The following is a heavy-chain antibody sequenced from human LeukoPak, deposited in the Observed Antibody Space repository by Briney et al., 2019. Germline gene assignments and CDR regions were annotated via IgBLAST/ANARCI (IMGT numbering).Heavy chain of an antibody. D-gene: IGHD4-23*01. CDR3: GGDDYGGNSFDS. V-gene: IGHV4-4*07. CDR1: GGSISSYY. J-gene: IGHJ4*02. CDR2: IYTSGRT. Sequence: SETLSLTCTVSGGSISSYYWSWVRQPAGRGLEWVGRIYTSGRTNYNPSLKSGVTMSVDTYKNQSSLKQRGVTAAERAGYYCGGDDYGGNSFDSWGQGTLVTLS.